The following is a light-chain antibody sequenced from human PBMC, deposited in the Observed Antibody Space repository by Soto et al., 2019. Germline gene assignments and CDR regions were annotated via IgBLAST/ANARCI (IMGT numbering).Light chain of an antibody. V-gene: IGLV3-21*02. CDR2: DDS. Sequence: SYELTQPPSVSVAPGQTARLTCGGKNIGIYSVHWYQHKKPGQAPVLVVYDDSDWPSGIPERFSGSTSGNTATLTISRVEAGDEADYYCQLWDSRLDRYVFGSGTKLTVL. J-gene: IGLJ1*01. CDR3: QLWDSRLDRYV. CDR1: NIGIYS.